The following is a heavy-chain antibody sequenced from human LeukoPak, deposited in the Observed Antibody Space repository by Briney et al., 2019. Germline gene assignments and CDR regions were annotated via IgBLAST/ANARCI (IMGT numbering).Heavy chain of an antibody. Sequence: GGSLRLSCAASGFTVSSNYMSWVRRAPGKGLEWGSVIYSGGSTYYADSVKGRFTISRDNSKNTLYLQMNSLRAEDTAVYYCAKYYGAPGDAFDIWGQGTMVTVSS. J-gene: IGHJ3*02. D-gene: IGHD3-3*01. CDR2: IYSGGST. CDR3: AKYYGAPGDAFDI. V-gene: IGHV3-53*01. CDR1: GFTVSSNY.